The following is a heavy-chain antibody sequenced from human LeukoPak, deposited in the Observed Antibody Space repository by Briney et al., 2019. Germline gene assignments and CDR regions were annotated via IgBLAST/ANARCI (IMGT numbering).Heavy chain of an antibody. CDR1: GFTFSAYG. CDR2: ISYDESKK. CDR3: ARDEAYPGGFLDL. V-gene: IGHV3-30*03. D-gene: IGHD2-8*02. J-gene: IGHJ2*01. Sequence: GGSLRLSCAASGFTFSAYGMHWVRQAPGKGLEWVAVISYDESKKRYVGSVKGRFTISRDNSKNTMYLQMNSLRAEDTAVYYCARDEAYPGGFLDLWGRGTLVTVSS.